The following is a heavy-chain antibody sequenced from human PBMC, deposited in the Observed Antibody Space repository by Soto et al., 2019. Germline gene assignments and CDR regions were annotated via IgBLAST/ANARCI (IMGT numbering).Heavy chain of an antibody. CDR2: ISSNSVTI. V-gene: IGHV3-48*02. CDR3: AREDILGTRSFDY. D-gene: IGHD1-26*01. CDR1: GFIFSKYS. Sequence: GGSLRLSCGASGFIFSKYSMNWVRQAPGKGLEWLSYISSNSVTIYYADSVRGRFTIFRDNAKNSLYLQMNSLRDEDTAVYYCAREDILGTRSFDYWGQGALGTVSS. J-gene: IGHJ4*02.